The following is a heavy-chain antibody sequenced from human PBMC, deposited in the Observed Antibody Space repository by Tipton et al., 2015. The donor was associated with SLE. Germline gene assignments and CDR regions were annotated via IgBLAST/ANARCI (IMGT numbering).Heavy chain of an antibody. CDR3: ARGGRLVEGPMDV. CDR2: IYTSGST. CDR1: GGSISSGSYY. D-gene: IGHD6-19*01. V-gene: IGHV4-61*02. J-gene: IGHJ6*03. Sequence: LRLSCTVPGGSISSGSYYWSWIRQPAGKGLEWIGRIYTSGSTNYNPSLKSRVTISVDTSKNQFSLKLSSVTAADTAVYYCARGGRLVEGPMDVWGKGTTVTVSS.